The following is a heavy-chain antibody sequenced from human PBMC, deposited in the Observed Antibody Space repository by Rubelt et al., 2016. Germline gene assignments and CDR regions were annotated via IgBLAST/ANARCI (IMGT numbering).Heavy chain of an antibody. J-gene: IGHJ4*02. D-gene: IGHD3-22*01. CDR2: ISSSSYT. CDR1: GFTFRIYS. Sequence: EVRLVESGGGLEQPGGSLRLSCVASGFTFRIYSMNWVRQAPGKGLEWVSYISSSSYTHYADSVKGRFTISRDNAKTSLYLQMNSLRAEDTAVYYCARGGVADDSSGYYYVGEVDWGQGTLVTVSS. V-gene: IGHV3-48*04. CDR3: ARGGVADDSSGYYYVGEVD.